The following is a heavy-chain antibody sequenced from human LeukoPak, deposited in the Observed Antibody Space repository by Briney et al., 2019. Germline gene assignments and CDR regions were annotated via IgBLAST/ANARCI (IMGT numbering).Heavy chain of an antibody. Sequence: SETLSLTCTVSGGSTSSYYWSWIRQPPGKGLEWIGYIYYSGSTNYNPSLKSRVTISVDTSKNQFSLKLSSVTAADTAVYYCVREWAVTTTNLVAFDIWGQGTMVTVSS. D-gene: IGHD4-17*01. CDR2: IYYSGST. CDR1: GGSTSSYY. CDR3: VREWAVTTTNLVAFDI. V-gene: IGHV4-59*01. J-gene: IGHJ3*02.